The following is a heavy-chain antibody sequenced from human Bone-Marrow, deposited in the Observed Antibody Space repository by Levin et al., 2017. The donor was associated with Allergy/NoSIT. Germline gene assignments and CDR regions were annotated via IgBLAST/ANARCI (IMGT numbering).Heavy chain of an antibody. CDR3: ARYDFWSGYYRFVGWFDP. V-gene: IGHV4-39*01. CDR1: GGSISSSSYY. CDR2: IYYSGST. Sequence: SETLSLTCTVSGGSISSSSYYWGWIRQPPGKGLEWIGSIYYSGSTYYNPSLKSRVTISVDTSKNQFSLKLSSVTAADTAVYYCARYDFWSGYYRFVGWFDPWGQGTLVTVSS. J-gene: IGHJ5*02. D-gene: IGHD3-3*01.